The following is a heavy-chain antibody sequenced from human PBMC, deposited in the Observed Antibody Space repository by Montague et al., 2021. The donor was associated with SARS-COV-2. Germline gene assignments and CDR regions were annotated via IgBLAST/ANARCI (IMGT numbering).Heavy chain of an antibody. Sequence: SETLSLTCTVSGGSINNYYWSWIRQSPDKGLEWIGYVYDSGSTNYNPSLKSRVTISIDTSKSQFSLKLSSVTAADTAVYYCARHWPYLAAAGCVWFDPWGQGTLVIVSS. CDR2: VYDSGST. V-gene: IGHV4-59*08. CDR3: ARHWPYLAAAGCVWFDP. CDR1: GGSINNYY. J-gene: IGHJ5*02. D-gene: IGHD6-13*01.